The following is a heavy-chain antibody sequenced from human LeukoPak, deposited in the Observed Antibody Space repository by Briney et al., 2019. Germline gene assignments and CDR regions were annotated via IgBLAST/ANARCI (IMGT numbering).Heavy chain of an antibody. Sequence: GGSLRLSCTASGFRFSTYWMSWVRQAPGKGPEWVASIKEEGSEQHYVASVKGRLTISRDNAKNSLFLQMTSLRDEDTAVYYCVRGWGGPFDNWGQGTLVTVSS. D-gene: IGHD3-10*01. CDR3: VRGWGGPFDN. CDR2: IKEEGSEQ. J-gene: IGHJ4*02. CDR1: GFRFSTYW. V-gene: IGHV3-7*03.